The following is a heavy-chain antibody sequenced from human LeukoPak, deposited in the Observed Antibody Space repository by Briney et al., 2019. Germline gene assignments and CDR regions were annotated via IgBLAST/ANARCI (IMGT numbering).Heavy chain of an antibody. D-gene: IGHD3-9*01. J-gene: IGHJ6*02. CDR1: GGSISSYY. V-gene: IGHV4-59*08. Sequence: SSETLSLTCTVSGGSISSYYWSWIRQPPGKGLEWIGYIYYSGSINYNPSLKSRVTISVDTSKNQFSLKLSSVTAADTAVYYCARTGRGYYDILTGYYMPTDYYGMDVWGQGTTVTVSS. CDR3: ARTGRGYYDILTGYYMPTDYYGMDV. CDR2: IYYSGSI.